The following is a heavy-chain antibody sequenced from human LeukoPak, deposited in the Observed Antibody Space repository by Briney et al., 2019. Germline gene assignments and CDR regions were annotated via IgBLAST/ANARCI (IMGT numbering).Heavy chain of an antibody. CDR2: VSRAGTK. D-gene: IGHD6-25*01. CDR1: GFTVSSSY. Sequence: GGTLPLSRAASGFTVSSSYMSWVRQAPGKGLEWVSIVSRAGTKYYADSVKGRFTISRDNSKNTVYLQVNSLRDEDTAVYYCARDVGYSSGYVWDLYYYGMDVWGQGTTVNVSS. CDR3: ARDVGYSSGYVWDLYYYGMDV. J-gene: IGHJ6*02. V-gene: IGHV3-66*01.